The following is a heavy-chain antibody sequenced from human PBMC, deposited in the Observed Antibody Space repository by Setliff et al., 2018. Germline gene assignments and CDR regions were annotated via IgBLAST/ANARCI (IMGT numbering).Heavy chain of an antibody. D-gene: IGHD3-22*01. Sequence: GSSVQVPCQASGYTFPGYSIHWVRQAPGQGLEWMGWITPNSGGTNYAQKFKGRVTMTRDTSITTVHMELRRLTSDDTAIYYCARVGVPSGYWYYLDYWGQGTQVTVSS. CDR3: ARVGVPSGYWYYLDY. V-gene: IGHV1-2*02. J-gene: IGHJ4*02. CDR1: GYTFPGYS. CDR2: ITPNSGGT.